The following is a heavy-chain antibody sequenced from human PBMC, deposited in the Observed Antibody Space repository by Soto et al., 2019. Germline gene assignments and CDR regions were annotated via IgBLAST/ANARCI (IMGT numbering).Heavy chain of an antibody. CDR2: ISYDGSHE. CDR1: GFTFSNYG. Sequence: QVQLVESGGGVVQPGRSLRLSCGASGFTFSNYGMHWVRQAPGKGLDWVAVISYDGSHEHYADSVKGRFTISRDNPKNTLYLQMNSLRVEDTAVYYCAIDRGRLARVTYPDYWGQGTLVTVST. V-gene: IGHV3-30*03. D-gene: IGHD4-4*01. J-gene: IGHJ4*02. CDR3: AIDRGRLARVTYPDY.